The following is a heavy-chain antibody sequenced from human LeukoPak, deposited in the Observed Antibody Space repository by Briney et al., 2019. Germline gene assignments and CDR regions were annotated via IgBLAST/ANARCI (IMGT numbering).Heavy chain of an antibody. CDR1: GYSISSGYY. J-gene: IGHJ4*02. CDR3: ARVSASPDY. V-gene: IGHV4-38-2*01. CDR2: IYHSGST. Sequence: PSETLSLTCAVSGYSISSGYYWGWIRQPPGKGLEWIGSIYHSGSTNYNPSLKSRVTISVDTSKNQFSLKLSSVTAADTAVYYCARVSASPDYWGQGTLVTVSS. D-gene: IGHD5/OR15-5a*01.